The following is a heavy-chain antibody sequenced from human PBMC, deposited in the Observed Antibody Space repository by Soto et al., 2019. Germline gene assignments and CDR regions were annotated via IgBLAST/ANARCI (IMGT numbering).Heavy chain of an antibody. CDR2: IYSDGST. J-gene: IGHJ3*02. CDR1: GFTVSSNY. Sequence: GGSLRLSCAASGFTVSSNYMSWVRQAPGKGLEWVSVIYSDGSTYYADSVKGRFTISRGNSKNTLYLQMNSLRAEDTAVYYCAREFGYYDSNDSGDAFDIWGQGTMVTVSS. CDR3: AREFGYYDSNDSGDAFDI. V-gene: IGHV3-53*01. D-gene: IGHD3-22*01.